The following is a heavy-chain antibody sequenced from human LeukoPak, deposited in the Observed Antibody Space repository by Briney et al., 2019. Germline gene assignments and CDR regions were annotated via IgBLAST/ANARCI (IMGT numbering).Heavy chain of an antibody. CDR2: VYSGGTT. J-gene: IGHJ4*02. Sequence: GGSLRLSCAASGFTVGSNFMSWVRQAPGKGLEWVSIVYSGGTTYYADSVKGRFIISRDNSTNTLFLQMNSLRVEDTAMYYCARGPRSSVVVTAFFDYWGQGALVTVSS. CDR1: GFTVGSNF. V-gene: IGHV3-53*01. CDR3: ARGPRSSVVVTAFFDY. D-gene: IGHD2-21*02.